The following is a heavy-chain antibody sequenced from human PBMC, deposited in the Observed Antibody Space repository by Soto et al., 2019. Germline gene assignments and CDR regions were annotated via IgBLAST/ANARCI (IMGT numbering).Heavy chain of an antibody. J-gene: IGHJ6*03. CDR2: IWYDGSNK. CDR3: ARARLQYEGSYYYYYYYMDV. V-gene: IGHV3-33*01. CDR1: GFTFSSYG. Sequence: GGSLRLSCAASGFTFSSYGMHWVRQAPGKGLEWVAVIWYDGSNKYYADSVKGRFTISRDNSKNTLYLQMNSLRAEDTAVYYCARARLQYEGSYYYYYYYMDVWGKGTTVTVSS. D-gene: IGHD4-4*01.